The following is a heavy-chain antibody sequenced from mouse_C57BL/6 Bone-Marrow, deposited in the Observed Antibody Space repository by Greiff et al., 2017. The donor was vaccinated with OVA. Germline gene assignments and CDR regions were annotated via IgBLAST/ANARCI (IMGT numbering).Heavy chain of an antibody. V-gene: IGHV14-4*01. Sequence: EVKLVESGAELVRPGASVKLSCTASGFNIKDDYMHWVKQRPEQGLEWIGWIDPENGDTEYASKFQGKATITADTSSNTAYLQLSSLTSEDTAVYYCTTFITTVVATPYYAMDYWGQGTSVTGSS. CDR2: IDPENGDT. CDR3: TTFITTVVATPYYAMDY. D-gene: IGHD1-1*01. J-gene: IGHJ4*01. CDR1: GFNIKDDY.